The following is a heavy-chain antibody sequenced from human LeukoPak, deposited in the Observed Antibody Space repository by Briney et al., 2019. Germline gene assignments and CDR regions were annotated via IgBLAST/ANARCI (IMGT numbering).Heavy chain of an antibody. Sequence: SETLSLTCTVSGGSVSYYYWSWIRQPPGKGLEWIGYIYNSGGTNYNPSLKSRVTISVDTSKNQFSLKLSSVTAADTAVYYCARIGTDLVDIVATTIDYWGQGTLVTVSS. D-gene: IGHD5-12*01. V-gene: IGHV4-59*02. CDR2: IYNSGGT. J-gene: IGHJ4*02. CDR1: GGSVSYYY. CDR3: ARIGTDLVDIVATTIDY.